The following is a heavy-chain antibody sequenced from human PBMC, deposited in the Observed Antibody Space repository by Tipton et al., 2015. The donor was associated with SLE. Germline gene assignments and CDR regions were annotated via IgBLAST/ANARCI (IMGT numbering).Heavy chain of an antibody. CDR1: GFTFSNYT. V-gene: IGHV3-21*04. Sequence: SLRLSCAASGFTFSNYTMNWVRQAPGKGLEWVSSISSSGSYINYADSVKGRYTISRDNSKNTLYLQMNSQRAEDTAVYYCARRVDTAMVMGYYYYMAVWGQGTTVTASS. J-gene: IGHJ6*03. CDR3: ARRVDTAMVMGYYYYMAV. CDR2: ISSSGSYI. D-gene: IGHD5-18*01.